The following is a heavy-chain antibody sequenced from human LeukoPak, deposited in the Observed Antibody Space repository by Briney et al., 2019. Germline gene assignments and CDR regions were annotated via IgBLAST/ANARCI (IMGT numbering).Heavy chain of an antibody. CDR2: IYYSGST. J-gene: IGHJ6*02. D-gene: IGHD6-13*01. V-gene: IGHV4-31*03. CDR1: GGSISSGGYY. Sequence: SETLSLTCTVSGGSISSGGYYWSWIRQHPGKGLEWIGYIYYSGSTYYNPSLKSRVTISVDTSKNQFSLKLSSVTAAATAVYYCARRAGAAAGTYYYYGMDVWGQGTTVTVSS. CDR3: ARRAGAAAGTYYYYGMDV.